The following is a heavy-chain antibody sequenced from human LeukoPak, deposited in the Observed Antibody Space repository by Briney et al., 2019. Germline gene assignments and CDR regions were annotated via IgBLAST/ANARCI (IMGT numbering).Heavy chain of an antibody. Sequence: GRSLRLSCAASGFTFSSYAMHWVRQAPGKGLEWVAVISYDGSNKYYADSVKGRFTISRDNSKNTLYLQMNSLRAEDTAVYYCAREAYSSTNWFDPWGQGTLVTVSS. J-gene: IGHJ5*02. CDR1: GFTFSSYA. CDR2: ISYDGSNK. CDR3: AREAYSSTNWFDP. V-gene: IGHV3-30-3*01. D-gene: IGHD6-13*01.